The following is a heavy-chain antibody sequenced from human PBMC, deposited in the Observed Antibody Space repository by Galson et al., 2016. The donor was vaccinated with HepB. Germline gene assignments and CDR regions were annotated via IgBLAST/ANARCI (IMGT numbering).Heavy chain of an antibody. CDR3: ARGGLTFGVAFLFDD. CDR1: GYTFPDYY. Sequence: SVKVSCKASGYTFPDYYIHWVRQAPGQGLEWMGRVNPRRGGTIFAEKFKGRVTVTRDTSLATAYMELSRLSSDDTAVYYCARGGLTFGVAFLFDDWGQGTLVTVSS. J-gene: IGHJ4*02. D-gene: IGHD3-3*01. CDR2: VNPRRGGT. V-gene: IGHV1-2*06.